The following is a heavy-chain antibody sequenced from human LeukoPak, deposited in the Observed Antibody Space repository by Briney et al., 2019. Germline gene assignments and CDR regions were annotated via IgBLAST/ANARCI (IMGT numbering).Heavy chain of an antibody. CDR3: ARGARWAYYFDY. CDR2: ISTRDNTI. V-gene: IGHV3-11*01. Sequence: GGSLRLSCTASGFTFIASYMSWIPQTPGKGLEWLSYISTRDNTIQYADSVKGRFTISRDNANNSVFLQMNNLRAEDSAIYYRARGARWAYYFDYWGQGSLVTVSS. CDR1: GFTFIASY. J-gene: IGHJ4*02. D-gene: IGHD4-23*01.